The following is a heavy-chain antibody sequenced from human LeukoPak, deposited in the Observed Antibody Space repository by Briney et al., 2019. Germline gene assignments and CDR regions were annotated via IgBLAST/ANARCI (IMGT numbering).Heavy chain of an antibody. V-gene: IGHV3-23*01. CDR3: AKWGPHTWNQPHLYYFDY. Sequence: GGSLRLSCAASGFTFSSYAMSWVRQAPGKGLEWVSAISDSGGTTYYANSVKGRFTIFRDNSKNTLYLQMNSLRAEDTALYYCAKWGPHTWNQPHLYYFDYWGQGTLVTVSS. CDR1: GFTFSSYA. D-gene: IGHD1-20*01. J-gene: IGHJ4*02. CDR2: ISDSGGTT.